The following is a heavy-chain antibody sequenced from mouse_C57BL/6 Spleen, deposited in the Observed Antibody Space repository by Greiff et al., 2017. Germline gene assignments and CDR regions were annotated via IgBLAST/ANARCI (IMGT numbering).Heavy chain of an antibody. Sequence: EVKLVESGGGLVQPGASLSLSCAASGFTFTDYYMSWVRQPPGKALEWFGFISHKANGSTSEYNSSVKGRLTISRANSQRILYLQMNALRAEDSATYYGTRYGYDGYYAWFAYWGQGTLVTVSA. CDR1: GFTFTDYY. V-gene: IGHV7-3*01. CDR3: TRYGYDGYYAWFAY. CDR2: ISHKANGSTS. J-gene: IGHJ3*01. D-gene: IGHD2-3*01.